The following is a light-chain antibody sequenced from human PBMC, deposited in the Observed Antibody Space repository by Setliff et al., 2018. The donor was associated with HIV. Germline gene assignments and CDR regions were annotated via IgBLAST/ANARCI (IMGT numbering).Light chain of an antibody. CDR1: SSDVGGYNY. CDR2: EVS. Sequence: QSALTQPASVSGSPGQSITMSCTGTSSDVGGYNYVSWYQQHPGKVPKVLIYEVSNRPSGVSNRFSGSKSGNTASLTISGLQADDEADYYCSSYTTTSTTVFGTGTNVTVL. CDR3: SSYTTTSTTV. J-gene: IGLJ1*01. V-gene: IGLV2-14*03.